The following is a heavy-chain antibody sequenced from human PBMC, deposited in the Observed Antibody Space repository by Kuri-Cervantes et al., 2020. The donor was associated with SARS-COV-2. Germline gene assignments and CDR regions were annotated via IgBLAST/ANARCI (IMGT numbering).Heavy chain of an antibody. CDR3: ARRREITGGIYYYYYYMDV. Sequence: SQTLSLTCAVIGGSINGHYWSWIRQPPGKGLEWIGELNHDGSTNYNPSLKSRITISVDTSKNQFSLKLSSVTAADTAVYYCARRREITGGIYYYYYYMDVWGKGTTVTVSS. CDR2: LNHDGST. V-gene: IGHV4-34*01. CDR1: GGSINGHY. J-gene: IGHJ6*03. D-gene: IGHD7-27*01.